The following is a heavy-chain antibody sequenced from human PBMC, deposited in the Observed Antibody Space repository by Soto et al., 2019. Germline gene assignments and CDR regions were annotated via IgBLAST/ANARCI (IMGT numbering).Heavy chain of an antibody. J-gene: IGHJ6*02. CDR1: GFIFSSYG. D-gene: IGHD3-3*01. Sequence: QVQLVESGGGVVQPGRSLRLSCAASGFIFSSYGMHWVRQAPGKGLEWVALISHDGSEIYYAHSVRGRFTISRDNSENTLYLQMNSLRDDDTALYYCAKDEGLLAIFGVVTHYYYGLDVWGQGTTVTVSS. V-gene: IGHV3-30*18. CDR2: ISHDGSEI. CDR3: AKDEGLLAIFGVVTHYYYGLDV.